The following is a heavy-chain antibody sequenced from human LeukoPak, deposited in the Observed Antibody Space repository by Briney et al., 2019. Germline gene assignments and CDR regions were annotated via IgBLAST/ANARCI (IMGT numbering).Heavy chain of an antibody. CDR1: GFAVSSHY. Sequence: GGSLRLSCAVSGFAVSSHYMSWVRQAPGKGLEWVSVIYSGGSTYYADSVKGRFTISGDNSKNTLYLQMNSLRAEDTAVYYCAREGYGSGSYFVDYWGQGTLVTVSS. V-gene: IGHV3-66*01. J-gene: IGHJ4*02. D-gene: IGHD3-10*01. CDR2: IYSGGST. CDR3: AREGYGSGSYFVDY.